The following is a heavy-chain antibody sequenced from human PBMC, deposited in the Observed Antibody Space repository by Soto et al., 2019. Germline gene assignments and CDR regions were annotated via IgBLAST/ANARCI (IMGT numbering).Heavy chain of an antibody. CDR2: ISPQTGGT. CDR1: GYTFTGYY. V-gene: IGHV1-2*02. Sequence: ASVKVSCKGSGYTFTGYYIHWVRQTPGQGPEWMGEISPQTGGTKYAQKYQGRVTMTRDTSITTAYMELSNLSPDDTDVYYCGRGRSGEIVIFYWGQGTLVTVSS. CDR3: GRGRSGEIVIFY. D-gene: IGHD1-26*01. J-gene: IGHJ4*02.